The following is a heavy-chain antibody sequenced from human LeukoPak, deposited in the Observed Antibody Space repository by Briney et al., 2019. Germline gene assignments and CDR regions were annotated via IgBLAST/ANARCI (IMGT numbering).Heavy chain of an antibody. D-gene: IGHD3-3*01. J-gene: IGHJ4*02. CDR1: GYTFTGYY. CDR3: ARGRRTATYDFWSGYYDY. CDR2: INPNSGGT. V-gene: IGHV1-2*02. Sequence: ASVKVSCKASGYTFTGYYMHWVRQDPGQGLEWMGWINPNSGGTKYAQKFQGRVTMTRDTSISTAYMELSRLRSDDTAVYYCARGRRTATYDFWSGYYDYWGQGTLVTVSS.